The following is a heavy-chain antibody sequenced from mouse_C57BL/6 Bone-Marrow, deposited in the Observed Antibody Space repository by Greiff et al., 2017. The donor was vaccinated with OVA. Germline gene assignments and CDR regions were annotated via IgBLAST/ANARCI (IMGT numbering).Heavy chain of an antibody. J-gene: IGHJ1*03. CDR2: INYDGSST. CDR1: GFTFSDYY. D-gene: IGHD4-1*01. V-gene: IGHV5-16*01. Sequence: EVKLMESEGGLVQPGSSMKLSCTASGFTFSDYYMAWVRQVPEKGLEWVANINYDGSSTYYLDSLKSRFIISRDNAKNILYLQMSSLKSEDTATYYCAREGGTGTPYWYFDVWGTGTTVTVSS. CDR3: AREGGTGTPYWYFDV.